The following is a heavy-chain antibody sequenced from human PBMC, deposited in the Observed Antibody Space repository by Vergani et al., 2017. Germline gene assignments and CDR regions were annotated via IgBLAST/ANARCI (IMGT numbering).Heavy chain of an antibody. CDR1: GFTFSSYG. J-gene: IGHJ6*02. CDR3: ARDGMRTRRRLYYYYGMDV. D-gene: IGHD1-26*01. Sequence: QVQLVESGGGVVQSGRSLRLSCAASGFTFSSYGMHWVRQAPGKGLEWVAVIWYDGSNKYYADSVKGRFTIPRDNSKNTLYLQMNSMRAEDTAVYYCARDGMRTRRRLYYYYGMDVWGQGTTVTVSS. CDR2: IWYDGSNK. V-gene: IGHV3-33*01.